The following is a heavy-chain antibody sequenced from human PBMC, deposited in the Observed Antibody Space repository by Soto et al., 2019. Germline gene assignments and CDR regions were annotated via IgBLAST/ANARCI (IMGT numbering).Heavy chain of an antibody. D-gene: IGHD2-2*01. CDR2: INSDGTTT. CDR3: ATDGSYAQQV. J-gene: IGHJ6*02. Sequence: EVQLVVSGGGLVQPGGSLRLSCAASGFTFSNTWMHWVRQAPGKGLVWVSHINSDGTTTTYADSVKGRFTISRDNAKNTVHLQMNSLRAEDTAVDYCATDGSYAQQVWGQGTTVTVSS. CDR1: GFTFSNTW. V-gene: IGHV3-74*01.